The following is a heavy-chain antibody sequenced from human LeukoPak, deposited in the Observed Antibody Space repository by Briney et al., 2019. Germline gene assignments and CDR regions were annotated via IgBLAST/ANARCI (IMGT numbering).Heavy chain of an antibody. CDR1: GFTFDDYA. J-gene: IGHJ5*02. CDR3: AKDGLYASGLGNWFDP. D-gene: IGHD3-10*01. V-gene: IGHV3-9*01. CDR2: ISWDSDNI. Sequence: GGSLRLSCTASGFTFDDYAMHWVRHAPGKGLEWVSGISWDSDNIGYADSVKGRFTISRDNAKNSLYLQMNSLRPEDTALYYCAKDGLYASGLGNWFDPWGQGTLVTVSS.